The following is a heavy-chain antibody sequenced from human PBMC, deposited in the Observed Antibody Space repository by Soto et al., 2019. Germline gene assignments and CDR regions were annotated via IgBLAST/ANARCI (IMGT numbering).Heavy chain of an antibody. V-gene: IGHV3-33*01. Sequence: QVQLVESGGGVVQPGRSLRLSCAASGFTFSSYGMHWVRQAPGKGLEWVAVIWYDGSNKYYADSVKGRFTISRDNSKNTLYRQMNSRRAEDTAVYYCARVSFGELFPYYCYGMDVWGQGTTVTVSS. CDR2: IWYDGSNK. D-gene: IGHD3-10*01. J-gene: IGHJ6*02. CDR1: GFTFSSYG. CDR3: ARVSFGELFPYYCYGMDV.